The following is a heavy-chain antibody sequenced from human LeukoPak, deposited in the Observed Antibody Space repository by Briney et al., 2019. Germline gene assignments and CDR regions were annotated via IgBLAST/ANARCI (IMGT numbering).Heavy chain of an antibody. J-gene: IGHJ4*02. V-gene: IGHV1-69*13. CDR1: GGTFSSYA. Sequence: SVKVSCKASGGTFSSYAISWVRQAPGHGLECREGIIPIFGTANSAQKFQATVTITADESTSTPYMELSSLRSEDTAVYFCAGSIAAAGTLDYWGQGTLVTVSS. CDR3: AGSIAAAGTLDY. D-gene: IGHD6-13*01. CDR2: IIPIFGTA.